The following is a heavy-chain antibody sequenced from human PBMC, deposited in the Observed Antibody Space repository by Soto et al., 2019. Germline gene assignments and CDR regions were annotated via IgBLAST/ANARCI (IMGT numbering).Heavy chain of an antibody. J-gene: IGHJ6*02. CDR1: GFTFSSYA. CDR3: ARAGELTGYSSGWPYYYYYGMDV. V-gene: IGHV3-30-3*01. Sequence: QVQLVESGGGVVQPGRSLRLSCAASGFTFSSYAMHWVRQAPGKGLEWVAVISYDGSNKYYADSVKGRFTISRDNSKNTLYQPMNSLRAEDTAVYYCARAGELTGYSSGWPYYYYYGMDVWGQGTTVTVSS. D-gene: IGHD6-19*01. CDR2: ISYDGSNK.